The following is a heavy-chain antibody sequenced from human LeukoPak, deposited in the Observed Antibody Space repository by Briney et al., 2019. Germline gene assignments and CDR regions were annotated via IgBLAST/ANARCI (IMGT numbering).Heavy chain of an antibody. Sequence: ASVKVSCKASGYIFTAYYLHWVRQAPGQGLEWMGWIKANGGDTNYAQKFQGRVTMTRDTSISTVYMELSRLTSDDTAVYYCTRVGDDYPYWGQGTLVTVSS. CDR2: IKANGGDT. CDR1: GYIFTAYY. V-gene: IGHV1-2*02. CDR3: TRVGDDYPY. J-gene: IGHJ4*02. D-gene: IGHD5-24*01.